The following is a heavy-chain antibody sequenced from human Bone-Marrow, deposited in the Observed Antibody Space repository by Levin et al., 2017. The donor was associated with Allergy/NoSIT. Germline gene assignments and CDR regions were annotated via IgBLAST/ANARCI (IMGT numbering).Heavy chain of an antibody. Sequence: GGSLRLSCAASGFTFRNFGMHWVRQAPGEGLEWLAVIWYDGSNKYYADSVKGRFTISRDNSKNTLYLQMNSLRAEDTAVYYCGRDPSSTPAAGRADYWGQGTLVTVSS. J-gene: IGHJ4*02. CDR1: GFTFRNFG. D-gene: IGHD6-13*01. CDR3: GRDPSSTPAAGRADY. CDR2: IWYDGSNK. V-gene: IGHV3-33*01.